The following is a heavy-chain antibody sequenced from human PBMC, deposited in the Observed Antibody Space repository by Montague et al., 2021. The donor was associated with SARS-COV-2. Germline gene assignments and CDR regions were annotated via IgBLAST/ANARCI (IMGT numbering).Heavy chain of an antibody. D-gene: IGHD3-10*01. CDR3: AKDMASILRGVTPGFYYYYGMDV. CDR2: ISWDSGSI. V-gene: IGHV3-9*01. J-gene: IGHJ6*02. Sequence: SLRLSCAASGFTLDDYAMHWVRQAPGKGLEWVSGISWDSGSIGYADSVKGRFTISRDNAKNSLYLQMNSLRAEDTALYYCAKDMASILRGVTPGFYYYYGMDVWGQGTTVTVSS. CDR1: GFTLDDYA.